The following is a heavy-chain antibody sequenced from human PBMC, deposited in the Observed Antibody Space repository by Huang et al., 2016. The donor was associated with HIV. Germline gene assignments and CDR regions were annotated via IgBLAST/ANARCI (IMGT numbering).Heavy chain of an antibody. J-gene: IGHJ4*02. CDR1: GFRFDNSA. CDR2: ISWNSANI. V-gene: IGHV3-9*01. Sequence: EVQLVESGGNLIQTGGSLRLACAASGFRFDNSAMYWVRQARGKGLEWVSSISWNSANIAYGDSVKGRFTISRDNARNSLYLQMNSLRPDDTALYYCVKGDIEGTANFFDYWGQGTQVSVSS. D-gene: IGHD1-1*01. CDR3: VKGDIEGTANFFDY.